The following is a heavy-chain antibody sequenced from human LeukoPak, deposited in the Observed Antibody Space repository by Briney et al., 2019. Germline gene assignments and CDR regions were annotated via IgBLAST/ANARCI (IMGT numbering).Heavy chain of an antibody. D-gene: IGHD1-26*01. CDR1: GFTFSSYA. CDR3: AERGAEVGATIAPEDY. V-gene: IGHV3-23*01. CDR2: ISGSGGST. J-gene: IGHJ4*02. Sequence: PGGSLRLSCAASGFTFSSYAMSWVRQAPGKGLEWVSGISGSGGSTYYADSVKGRFTISRDSSKNTLYLQMNSLRAEDTAVYYCAERGAEVGATIAPEDYWGQGTLVTVSS.